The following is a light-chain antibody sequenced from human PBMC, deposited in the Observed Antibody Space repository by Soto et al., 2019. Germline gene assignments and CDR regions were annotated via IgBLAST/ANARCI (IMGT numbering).Light chain of an antibody. V-gene: IGKV2-28*01. CDR3: MQALQTPWT. J-gene: IGKJ1*01. CDR2: LGS. CDR1: QNLLHSNGNNY. Sequence: DIVMTQSPLSLPVTPGEPASISCRSSQNLLHSNGNNYLDWYLQKPGQSPQFLIYLGSNRASGVPDRFSGSGSGTDFTLKISRVEAEDVGVYYCMQALQTPWTFGQGTKVEIK.